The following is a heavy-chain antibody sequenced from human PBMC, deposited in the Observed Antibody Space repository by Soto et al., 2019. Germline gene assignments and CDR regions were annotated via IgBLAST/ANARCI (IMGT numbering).Heavy chain of an antibody. D-gene: IGHD3-16*01. CDR2: ISYDGSNK. Sequence: PGGSLRLSCAASGFTFSSYAMHWVRQAPGKGLEWVAVISYDGSNKYYADSVKGRFTISRDNSKNTLYLQMNSLRAEDTAVYYCASGWGGVADPSGVLAVWGRGTTDTVSS. CDR1: GFTFSSYA. CDR3: ASGWGGVADPSGVLAV. V-gene: IGHV3-30-3*01. J-gene: IGHJ6*01.